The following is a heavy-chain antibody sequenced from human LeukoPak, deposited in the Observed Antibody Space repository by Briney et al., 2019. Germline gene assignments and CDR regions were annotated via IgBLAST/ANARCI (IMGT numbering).Heavy chain of an antibody. CDR1: GFTFTSSA. V-gene: IGHV1-58*01. Sequence: ASVKVPCKASGFTFTSSAVQWVRQARGQRLEWIGWIVVGSGDTNSAQKFQERVTITRDMSTRTAYMELSSLRSEDTAVYYCGADSMPRGVFSYAFDIWGQGTMVTVSS. CDR2: IVVGSGDT. J-gene: IGHJ3*02. D-gene: IGHD3-10*01. CDR3: GADSMPRGVFSYAFDI.